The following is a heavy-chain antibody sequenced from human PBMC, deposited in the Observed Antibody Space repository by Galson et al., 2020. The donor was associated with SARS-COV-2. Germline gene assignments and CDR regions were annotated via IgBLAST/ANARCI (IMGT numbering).Heavy chain of an antibody. D-gene: IGHD6-19*01. CDR3: ARGYSSGWFDY. Sequence: ASVKVSCKASGYTFTGYYMHLVRQAPGQGLEWLGRINPNSGDADYAQNLQGRVTMTRDTSISTAYMELGRLRSDDTAVYYCARGYSSGWFDYWGQGTLVTVSS. V-gene: IGHV1-2*06. CDR2: INPNSGDA. CDR1: GYTFTGYY. J-gene: IGHJ4*02.